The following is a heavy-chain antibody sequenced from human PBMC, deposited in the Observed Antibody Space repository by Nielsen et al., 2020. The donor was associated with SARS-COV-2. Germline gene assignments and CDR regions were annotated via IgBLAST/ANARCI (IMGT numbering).Heavy chain of an antibody. D-gene: IGHD6-13*01. V-gene: IGHV3-30*18. J-gene: IGHJ4*02. CDR3: TKGAQLGDY. CDR2: ISYDGSVK. Sequence: GESLKISCAASGFLVSTKYMNWVRQAPGKGLEWVTFISYDGSVKYYADSVKGRFTISTDLSNNTLYLQMNSLRVEDTAIYYCTKGAQLGDYWGQGTLVTVSS. CDR1: GFLVSTKY.